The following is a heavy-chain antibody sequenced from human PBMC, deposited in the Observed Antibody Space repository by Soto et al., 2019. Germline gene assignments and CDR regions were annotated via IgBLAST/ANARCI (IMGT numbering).Heavy chain of an antibody. CDR3: ARRSLTFCSSTSCYKDYYYYGIDV. V-gene: IGHV5-51*01. CDR1: GYSFTSYW. J-gene: IGHJ6*02. D-gene: IGHD2-2*02. Sequence: GESLKISCKGSGYSFTSYWIGWVRQMPGKGLEWRGIIYPGDSDTRYSPSFQGQVTISAEKSISTAYLQWSSLKASDTAMYYCARRSLTFCSSTSCYKDYYYYGIDVWGQGTTVTVSS. CDR2: IYPGDSDT.